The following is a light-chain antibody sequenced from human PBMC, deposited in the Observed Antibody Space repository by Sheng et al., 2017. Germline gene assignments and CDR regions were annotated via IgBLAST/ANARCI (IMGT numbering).Light chain of an antibody. CDR3: SSHTTSSLI. J-gene: IGLJ2*01. V-gene: IGLV2-14*03. Sequence: QSALTQPASVSGSPGQSITISCTGTSSDVGGYNYVSWYQHHPGKAPKLMIYDVINRPSGVSNRFSGSKSGNTASLTISGLQAEDEADYYCSSHTTSSLIFGGGTKLTVL. CDR2: DVI. CDR1: SSDVGGYNY.